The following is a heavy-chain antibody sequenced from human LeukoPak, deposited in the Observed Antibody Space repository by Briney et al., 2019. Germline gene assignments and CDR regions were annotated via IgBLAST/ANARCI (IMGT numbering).Heavy chain of an antibody. D-gene: IGHD6-25*01. CDR1: GFTFSTYH. J-gene: IGHJ4*02. CDR3: TRDGQRTGENMDY. Sequence: GRSLRHSCAASGFTFSTYHMHWVRQAPGKGLEWVAVISYDGRNKYYADSVKGRLTISRDISKNTLYLQMNSLRFEDTAVYYCTRDGQRTGENMDYWGQGTLVTVSS. V-gene: IGHV3-30*03. CDR2: ISYDGRNK.